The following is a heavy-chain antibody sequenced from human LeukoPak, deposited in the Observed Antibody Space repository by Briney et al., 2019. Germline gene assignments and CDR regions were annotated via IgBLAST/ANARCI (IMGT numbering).Heavy chain of an antibody. CDR1: GFTFSSYG. D-gene: IGHD3-10*01. Sequence: GGSLRLSCAASGFTFSSYGMNWVRQAPGKGLEWVSYIADDSTATYYPDSVKGRFTISRDNSKNTLYLQMNSLRAEDTAVYYCARGVTDYWGQGTLVTVSS. J-gene: IGHJ4*02. V-gene: IGHV3-23*01. CDR3: ARGVTDY. CDR2: IADDSTAT.